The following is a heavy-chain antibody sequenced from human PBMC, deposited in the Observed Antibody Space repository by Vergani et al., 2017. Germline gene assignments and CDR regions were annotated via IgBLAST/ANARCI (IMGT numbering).Heavy chain of an antibody. CDR1: GGAVNSGSNF. J-gene: IGHJ6*03. CDR3: ARGTVVTAWDGYRFHYMDV. V-gene: IGHV4-61*02. D-gene: IGHD2-21*02. CDR2: TSTDGST. Sequence: QVQLQESGPGLVKPSQTLSLTCSVSGGAVNSGSNFWTWIRQPAGKGLEWIGRTSTDGSTNYNPSLKSRVTVSVDTSKTQIALRLTSVTAEDTAAYYCARGTVVTAWDGYRFHYMDVWGKGTTVTVSS.